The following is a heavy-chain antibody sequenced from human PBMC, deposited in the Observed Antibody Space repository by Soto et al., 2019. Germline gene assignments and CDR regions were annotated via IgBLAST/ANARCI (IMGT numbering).Heavy chain of an antibody. J-gene: IGHJ4*02. Sequence: QLQLQESGPGLVKPSETLSLTCTVSGGSISSSSYYWGWIRQPPGKGLEWIGSIYYSGSTYYNPSLKSRVTISVDTSKNQFSLKLSAVTAADTALYYCARYFPDDSSGYWPLNFVYWGQGTLVTVSS. CDR2: IYYSGST. CDR1: GGSISSSSYY. D-gene: IGHD3-22*01. V-gene: IGHV4-39*01. CDR3: ARYFPDDSSGYWPLNFVY.